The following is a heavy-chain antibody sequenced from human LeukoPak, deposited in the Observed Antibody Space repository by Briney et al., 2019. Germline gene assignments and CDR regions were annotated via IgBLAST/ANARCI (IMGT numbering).Heavy chain of an antibody. Sequence: ASVKVSCKASGYTFTSYGINWVRQAPGQGLEWMGWISVYNGYTGYAQKFQGRVTMTTDTSTRTTYMELRGLKSDDTAVYYCARGSGWELKQYYFDHWGQGTLVTVSS. J-gene: IGHJ4*02. V-gene: IGHV1-18*01. D-gene: IGHD3-10*01. CDR2: ISVYNGYT. CDR1: GYTFTSYG. CDR3: ARGSGWELKQYYFDH.